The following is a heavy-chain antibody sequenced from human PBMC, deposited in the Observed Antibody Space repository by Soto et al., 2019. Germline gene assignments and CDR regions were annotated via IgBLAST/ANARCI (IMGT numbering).Heavy chain of an antibody. V-gene: IGHV4-30-4*01. J-gene: IGHJ4*02. CDR2: IYYSGST. Sequence: QVQLQESGPGLVKPSQTLSLTCTVSGGSISSGDYYWSWIRQPPGKGLEWIGYIYYSGSTYYNPFLKSRVTISVDTSKNQFALKLSSVTAADTAVYYCASLGYGGKATFDYWGQGTLVTVSS. D-gene: IGHD4-17*01. CDR1: GGSISSGDYY. CDR3: ASLGYGGKATFDY.